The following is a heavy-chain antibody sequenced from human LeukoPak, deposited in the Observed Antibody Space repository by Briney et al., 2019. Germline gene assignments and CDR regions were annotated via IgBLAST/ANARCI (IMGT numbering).Heavy chain of an antibody. V-gene: IGHV3-48*03. CDR1: GFTFSSYE. Sequence: GGSLRLSCAASGFTFSSYEMNWVRQAPGKGLEWVSYISSSGSTIYYADSVKGRFTISRDNAKNSLYPQMNSLRAEDTAVYYCARAGGSGRYYYYYYGMDVWGQGTTVTVSS. CDR3: ARAGGSGRYYYYYYGMDV. D-gene: IGHD3-16*01. CDR2: ISSSGSTI. J-gene: IGHJ6*02.